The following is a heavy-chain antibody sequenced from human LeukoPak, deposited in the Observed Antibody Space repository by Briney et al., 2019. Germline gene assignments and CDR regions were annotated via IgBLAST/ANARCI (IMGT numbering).Heavy chain of an antibody. CDR1: GFTFSTSS. Sequence: GSLRLSCAASGFTFSTSSMNWVRQAPGKGLEWVPFISSSSSYIYYADSVKGRFTISRDNSKNTLYLQMNSLRTEDTAVYYCARDLSGIAAAGPDYWGQGTLVTVSS. J-gene: IGHJ4*02. V-gene: IGHV3-21*01. CDR3: ARDLSGIAAAGPDY. CDR2: ISSSSSYI. D-gene: IGHD6-13*01.